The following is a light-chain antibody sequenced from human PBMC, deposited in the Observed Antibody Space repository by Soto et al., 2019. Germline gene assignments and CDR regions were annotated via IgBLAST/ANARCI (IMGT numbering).Light chain of an antibody. CDR1: NSDIGDYDY. Sequence: QSALTQPAAVSGSPGQSITISCAGTNSDIGDYDYVSWYQHHPGKAPRLLIYEVSSRPSGVANRFSASKSGNTASLTISGLQAEDEADYYCTSYTNINYVIFGGGPKVTVL. CDR3: TSYTNINYVI. J-gene: IGLJ2*01. V-gene: IGLV2-14*01. CDR2: EVS.